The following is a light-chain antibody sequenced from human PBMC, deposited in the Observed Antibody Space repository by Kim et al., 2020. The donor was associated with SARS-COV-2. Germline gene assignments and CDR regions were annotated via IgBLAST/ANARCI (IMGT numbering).Light chain of an antibody. Sequence: LSPGERATLSCRASQSLSSRYFACYQQKPGQAPRLLTYATSTGTAGIPGSISGSWAGTDFTPTISRLEPEDFAVYYCQQYGGSFTFGPGTKVDIK. CDR3: QQYGGSFT. CDR2: ATS. J-gene: IGKJ3*01. CDR1: QSLSSRY. V-gene: IGKV3-20*01.